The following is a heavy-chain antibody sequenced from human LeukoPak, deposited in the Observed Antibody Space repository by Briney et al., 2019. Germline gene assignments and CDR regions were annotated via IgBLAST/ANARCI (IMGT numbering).Heavy chain of an antibody. D-gene: IGHD2-8*01. CDR1: GYSISSGYY. CDR2: IYYSGST. V-gene: IGHV4-38-2*01. Sequence: PSETLSLTCVVSGYSISSGYYWGWIRQPPGKGLEWIGSIYYSGSTYYNPSLKSRVTISVDTSKNQFSLKLSSVTAADTAVYYCAGHCRTGYCTNGVCYRDWFDPWGQGTLVTVSS. CDR3: AGHCRTGYCTNGVCYRDWFDP. J-gene: IGHJ5*02.